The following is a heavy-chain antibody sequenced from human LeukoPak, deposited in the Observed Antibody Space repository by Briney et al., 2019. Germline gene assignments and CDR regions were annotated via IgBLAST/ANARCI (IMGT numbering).Heavy chain of an antibody. CDR2: ITGSGGNT. CDR3: AKDPSTRWYSSTPLPGDY. J-gene: IGHJ4*02. V-gene: IGHV3-23*01. Sequence: HXGGSLRLSCAASGFTFSSYAMSWVRQAPGKGLEWVSGITGSGGNTYYADSVKGRFTISRDNSKNTLYLQMSSLRAEDTAIYYCAKDPSTRWYSSTPLPGDYWGQGTLVTVSS. D-gene: IGHD6-13*01. CDR1: GFTFSSYA.